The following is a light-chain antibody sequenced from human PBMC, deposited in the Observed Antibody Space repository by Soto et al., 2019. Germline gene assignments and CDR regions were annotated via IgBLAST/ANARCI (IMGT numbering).Light chain of an antibody. CDR3: QQYNNWPPWT. V-gene: IGKV3-15*01. CDR2: GAS. CDR1: QSVSNN. J-gene: IGKJ1*01. Sequence: EIVMTQSPATLSVSPGERATLSCRASQSVSNNLAWYQQKPGQAPRLLIYGASTRATGIPARFSGSGSGTEFTLTISRLQSEDFAVYYCQQYNNWPPWTFGKGTKVEIK.